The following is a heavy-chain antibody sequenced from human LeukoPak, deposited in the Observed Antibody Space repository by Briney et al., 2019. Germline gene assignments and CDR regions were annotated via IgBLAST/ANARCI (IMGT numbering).Heavy chain of an antibody. D-gene: IGHD6-19*01. CDR1: GYTFTSYG. V-gene: IGHV1-18*01. J-gene: IGHJ4*02. CDR3: ARDPDSSGATDYFDY. Sequence: ASVKVSCKASGYTFTSYGISWVRQAPGQGLEWMGWISAYNGNTNYAQKLQGRVTTTTDTSTSTAYMELRSLRSDDTAVYYCARDPDSSGATDYFDYWGQGTLVTVSS. CDR2: ISAYNGNT.